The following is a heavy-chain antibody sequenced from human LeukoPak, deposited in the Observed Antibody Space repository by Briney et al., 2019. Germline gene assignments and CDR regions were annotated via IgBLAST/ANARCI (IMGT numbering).Heavy chain of an antibody. J-gene: IGHJ4*02. Sequence: PGGSLRLSCAASGFTFSSFWMAWVRQVPGKGLEWVANINQDGSERHYVDSLKGRFTVPRDNAKNSLYLQMNTLRAEDTAVYSCARDRSTSGRQYWGQGTPVTVSS. D-gene: IGHD3-10*01. CDR1: GFTFSSFW. CDR3: ARDRSTSGRQY. V-gene: IGHV3-7*01. CDR2: INQDGSER.